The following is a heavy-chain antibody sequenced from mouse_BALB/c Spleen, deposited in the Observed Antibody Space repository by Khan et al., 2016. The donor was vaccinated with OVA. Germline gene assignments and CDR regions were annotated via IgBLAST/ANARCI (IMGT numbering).Heavy chain of an antibody. Sequence: VQLQVSGPGLVQPSQSLSITCTVSGFSLTNYGVHWIRQSPGKGLEWLGVIWSGGSTDYDATFISRLSISKDNSKSQVFFKMNSLQANDTAIYYCARNYDYDDGLAYWGQGTLVTVS. D-gene: IGHD2-4*01. CDR3: ARNYDYDDGLAY. CDR1: GFSLTNYG. J-gene: IGHJ3*01. CDR2: IWSGGST. V-gene: IGHV2-2*02.